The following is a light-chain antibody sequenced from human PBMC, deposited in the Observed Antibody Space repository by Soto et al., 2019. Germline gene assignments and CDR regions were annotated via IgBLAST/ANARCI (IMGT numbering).Light chain of an antibody. J-gene: IGKJ1*01. CDR1: QSISIW. V-gene: IGKV1-5*01. CDR2: DAS. Sequence: DIQMTQSPSTLSASVGDRVTITCRASQSISIWLAWYQQKPGKAPKLLIYDASRLESGVPSRFSGSGSRTEFTLTIKNLQPDYFATYYCQQNDIEWTFGQGTKVDIK. CDR3: QQNDIEWT.